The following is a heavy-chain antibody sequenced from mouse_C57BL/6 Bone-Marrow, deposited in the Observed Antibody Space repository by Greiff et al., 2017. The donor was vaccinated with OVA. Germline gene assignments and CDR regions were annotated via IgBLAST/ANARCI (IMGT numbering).Heavy chain of an antibody. V-gene: IGHV5-6*01. J-gene: IGHJ1*03. CDR2: ISSGGSYT. CDR3: ARRRGYFDV. CDR1: GFTFSSYG. Sequence: EVQVVESGGDLVKPGGSLKLSCAASGFTFSSYGMSWVRQTPDKRLEWVATISSGGSYTYYPDSVKGRFTISRDNAKNTLYLQMSSLKSEDTAMYYCARRRGYFDVWGTGTTVTVSS.